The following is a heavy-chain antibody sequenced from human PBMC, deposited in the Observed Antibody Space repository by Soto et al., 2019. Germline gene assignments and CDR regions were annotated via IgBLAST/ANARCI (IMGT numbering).Heavy chain of an antibody. CDR2: FDPEDGET. CDR1: GYTLTELS. J-gene: IGHJ3*02. CDR3: ATGRHGCSGGSCYVIFDI. D-gene: IGHD2-15*01. V-gene: IGHV1-24*01. Sequence: ASVKVSCKVSGYTLTELSMHWVRQAPGKGLEWMGGFDPEDGETIYAQKFQGRVTMTEDTSTDTAYMELSSLRSEDTAVYYCATGRHGCSGGSCYVIFDIWGQGTMVTVSS.